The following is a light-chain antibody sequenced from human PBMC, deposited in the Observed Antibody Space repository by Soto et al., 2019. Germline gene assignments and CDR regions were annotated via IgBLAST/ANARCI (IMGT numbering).Light chain of an antibody. J-gene: IGLJ1*01. CDR3: GTWDSSLSAGRV. V-gene: IGLV1-51*01. CDR2: DNN. CDR1: SSNIGNNY. Sequence: QSVLTQPPSVSAAPGQKVTISCSGSSSNIGNNYVSWYQQLPGTAPKLLIYDNNKRPSGIPDRFSGSKSGTSATLGITGLQTGDEADYYCGTWDSSLSAGRVCGTGTKSPS.